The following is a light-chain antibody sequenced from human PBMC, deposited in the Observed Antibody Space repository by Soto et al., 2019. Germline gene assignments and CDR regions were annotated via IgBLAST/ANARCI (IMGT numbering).Light chain of an antibody. V-gene: IGKV3-20*01. CDR3: QQYGDSPMYT. Sequence: EVVLTQSPGTLSLSPGERATLSCRASQSVGSSYLAWYQHKPGQAPRLLIYSGSYRATGIPDRFSGSGSGKDFTLTINRLEPEDFAVYYCQQYGDSPMYTFGQGTRVEIK. J-gene: IGKJ2*01. CDR1: QSVGSSY. CDR2: SGS.